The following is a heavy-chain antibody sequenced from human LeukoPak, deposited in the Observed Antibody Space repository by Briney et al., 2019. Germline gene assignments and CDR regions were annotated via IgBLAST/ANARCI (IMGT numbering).Heavy chain of an antibody. CDR3: ARAKDYRTPDY. CDR1: GFTFSTYS. D-gene: IGHD1-14*01. V-gene: IGHV3-48*01. J-gene: IGHJ4*02. Sequence: GGSLRLSCAASGFTFSTYSMNWVRQAPGKGLEWVSYISSSSTSMYYADSVKGRFTISRDNAKNSLYLQMNSLRAEDTAVYYCARAKDYRTPDYWGQGTLVTVSS. CDR2: ISSSSTSM.